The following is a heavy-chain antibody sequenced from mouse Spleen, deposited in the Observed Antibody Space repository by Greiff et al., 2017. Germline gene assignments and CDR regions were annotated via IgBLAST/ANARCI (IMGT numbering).Heavy chain of an antibody. CDR1: GYTFSSYW. Sequence: QVQLKESGAELMKPGASVKISCKATGYTFSSYWIEWVKQRPGHGLEWIGEILPGSGSTNYNEKFKGKATFTADTSSNTAYIQLSSLTSEDSAVYYCARRGYGYDVYFDYWGQGTTLTVSS. J-gene: IGHJ2*01. CDR2: ILPGSGST. CDR3: ARRGYGYDVYFDY. D-gene: IGHD2-2*01. V-gene: IGHV1-9*01.